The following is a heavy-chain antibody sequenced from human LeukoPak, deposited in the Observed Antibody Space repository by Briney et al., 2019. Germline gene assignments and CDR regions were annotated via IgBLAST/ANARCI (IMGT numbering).Heavy chain of an antibody. D-gene: IGHD4-17*01. J-gene: IGHJ4*02. CDR2: INHSGST. V-gene: IGHV4-34*01. Sequence: PSETLSLTCAVYGGSFSGYYWSWIRQPPGKGLEWIGEINHSGSTNYNPSLKSRVTISVDTSKNQFSLKLSSVTAADTAVYYCARVNYGDGNYWGQGTLVTVSS. CDR1: GGSFSGYY. CDR3: ARVNYGDGNY.